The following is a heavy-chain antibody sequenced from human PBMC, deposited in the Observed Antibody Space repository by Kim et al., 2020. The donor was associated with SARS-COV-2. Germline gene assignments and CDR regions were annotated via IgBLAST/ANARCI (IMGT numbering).Heavy chain of an antibody. CDR3: ARGGTLERGVIDH. V-gene: IGHV3-64*02. Sequence: DGDAVKGRFIISRDNSEKTLHLQMGSLRPEDTAIYFCARGGTLERGVIDHWGQGTLVTVSS. J-gene: IGHJ4*02. D-gene: IGHD3-10*01.